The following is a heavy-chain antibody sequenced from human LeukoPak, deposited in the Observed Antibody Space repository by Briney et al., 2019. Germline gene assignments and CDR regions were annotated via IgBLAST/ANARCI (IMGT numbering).Heavy chain of an antibody. CDR2: IYSSGNT. CDR3: AREPPESYYFDY. CDR1: GASITNSY. D-gene: IGHD1-14*01. Sequence: SETLSLTCTVSGASITNSYWNWVRQPPGKGLEWIGYIYSSGNTNYNPSLKSRVTISLDVSKNQFSLKLTSVTAADTAVYFCAREPPESYYFDYWGQGTLVTVSS. J-gene: IGHJ4*02. V-gene: IGHV4-4*09.